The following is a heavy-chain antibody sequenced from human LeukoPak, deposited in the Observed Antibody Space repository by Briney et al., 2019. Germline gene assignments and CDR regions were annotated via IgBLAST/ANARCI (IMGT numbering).Heavy chain of an antibody. CDR1: GFTFSNYW. CDR3: ARDYGDAFDV. V-gene: IGHV3-74*01. D-gene: IGHD4-17*01. Sequence: GGSLRLSCAASGFTFSNYWMHWVRQARGKGLVWVSLINSDGSSTNYADSVKGRCTISRDNAKNTLHLLMNSLRAEDTAVYYCARDYGDAFDVWGQGTMVTVSS. J-gene: IGHJ3*01. CDR2: INSDGSST.